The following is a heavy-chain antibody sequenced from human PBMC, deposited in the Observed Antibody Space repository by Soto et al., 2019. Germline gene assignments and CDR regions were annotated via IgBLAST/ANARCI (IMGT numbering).Heavy chain of an antibody. CDR2: IIPIFDIT. J-gene: IGHJ6*02. V-gene: IGHV1-69*13. CDR3: ARPDEGGYSSNHHYYYALDV. Sequence: SVKVSCKASGGTFRSYSISWVRQAPGQGLEWMGGIIPIFDITNYAQKFQGRVTITADESTSTAYMELSSLGSDETAVYYCARPDEGGYSSNHHYYYALDVWGQGTTVTVSS. CDR1: GGTFRSYS. D-gene: IGHD3-22*01.